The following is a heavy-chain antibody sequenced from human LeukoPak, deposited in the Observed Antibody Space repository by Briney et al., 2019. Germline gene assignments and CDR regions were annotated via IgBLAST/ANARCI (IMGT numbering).Heavy chain of an antibody. J-gene: IGHJ4*02. D-gene: IGHD6-6*01. V-gene: IGHV4-59*08. Sequence: PSETLSLTCTVSGGSISSYYWSWIRQPPGKGLEWIGYIYYSRSTNYNPSLKSRVTISVDTPKNQFSLKLSSVTAADTAVYYCARQADDSSSSLVYFDYWGQGTLVTVSS. CDR3: ARQADDSSSSLVYFDY. CDR1: GGSISSYY. CDR2: IYYSRST.